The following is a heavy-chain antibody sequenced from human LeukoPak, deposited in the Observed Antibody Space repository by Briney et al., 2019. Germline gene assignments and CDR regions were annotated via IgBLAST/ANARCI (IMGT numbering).Heavy chain of an antibody. CDR3: TRENAVLLWFGEQPFYDTP. CDR1: GFTFGDYA. D-gene: IGHD3-10*01. Sequence: PGRSLRLSCTASGFTFGDYAMSWVRQAPGKGLEWVGFIRSKAYGGTTEYAASVKGRFTISRDDSKSIAYLQMSSLKTEDTAVYYCTRENAVLLWFGEQPFYDTPWGQGTLVTVSS. CDR2: IRSKAYGGTT. J-gene: IGHJ5*02. V-gene: IGHV3-49*04.